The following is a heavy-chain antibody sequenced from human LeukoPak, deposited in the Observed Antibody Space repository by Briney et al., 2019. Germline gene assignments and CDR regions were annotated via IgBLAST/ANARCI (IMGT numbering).Heavy chain of an antibody. CDR3: ARGGDGYNSPFDY. Sequence: PGGSLRLSCEASGIIFSNYGMNWVRQAPAKGLEWVSSISSSSSYIYYGDSVKGRLTISRDNAKNSLYLQMNTLSVEDTAVYYCARGGDGYNSPFDYWGQGTPVTVSS. CDR2: ISSSSSYI. D-gene: IGHD5-24*01. V-gene: IGHV3-21*01. CDR1: GIIFSNYG. J-gene: IGHJ4*02.